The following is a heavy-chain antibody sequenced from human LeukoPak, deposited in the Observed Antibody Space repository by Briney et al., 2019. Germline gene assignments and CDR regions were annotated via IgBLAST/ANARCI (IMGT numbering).Heavy chain of an antibody. CDR2: TYYSGST. Sequence: PSETLSLTCTASGGSISSYYWSWIRQPPGKGLEWIGYTYYSGSTNYNPSLKSRVTISVDTSKNQFSLKLSSVTAADTAVYYCARVMATAERFFDYWGQGTLVTVSS. CDR3: ARVMATAERFFDY. D-gene: IGHD5-24*01. CDR1: GGSISSYY. V-gene: IGHV4-59*08. J-gene: IGHJ4*02.